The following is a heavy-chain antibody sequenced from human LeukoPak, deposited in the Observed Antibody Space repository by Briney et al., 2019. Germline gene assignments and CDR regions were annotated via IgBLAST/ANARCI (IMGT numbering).Heavy chain of an antibody. D-gene: IGHD3-3*01. CDR2: IFHSGST. V-gene: IGHV4-30-2*01. CDR3: ARGTGTRITIFGVVISAFDI. Sequence: SQTLSLTCTVSGGSISSGGYCWSWIRQPPGKGLEWIGDIFHSGSTYYNPSLKSRVTISVDRSKNQFSLKLSSVTAADTAVYYCARGTGTRITIFGVVISAFDIWGQGTMVTVSS. J-gene: IGHJ3*02. CDR1: GGSISSGGYC.